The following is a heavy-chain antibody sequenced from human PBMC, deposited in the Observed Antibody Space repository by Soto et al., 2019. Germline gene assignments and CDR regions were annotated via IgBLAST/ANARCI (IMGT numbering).Heavy chain of an antibody. D-gene: IGHD2-21*02. CDR3: ARFPRGVVTAWGGDAFDI. CDR1: GGSISSYY. J-gene: IGHJ3*02. V-gene: IGHV4-59*01. Sequence: QVQLQESGPGLVKPSETLSLTCTVSGGSISSYYRSWIRQPPGKGLEWIGYIYYSGSTNYNPSLQSRVTISGDTSKNQFSLKLSSVTAADTAVYYCARFPRGVVTAWGGDAFDIWGQGTMVTVSS. CDR2: IYYSGST.